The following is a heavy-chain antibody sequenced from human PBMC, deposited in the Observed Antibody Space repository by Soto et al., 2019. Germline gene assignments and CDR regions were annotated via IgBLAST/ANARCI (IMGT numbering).Heavy chain of an antibody. V-gene: IGHV3-48*02. CDR2: ISSSSSTI. CDR1: GFTFSSYS. CDR3: ARKXPVTVTTPLDYYYGMDV. J-gene: IGHJ6*02. D-gene: IGHD4-17*01. Sequence: PGGSLRLSCAASGFTFSSYSMNWVRQAPGKGLEWVSYISSSSSTIYYADSVKGRFTISRDNAKNSLYLQMNSLRDEDTAVYYCARKXPVTVTTPLDYYYGMDVWGQGTTVTVSS.